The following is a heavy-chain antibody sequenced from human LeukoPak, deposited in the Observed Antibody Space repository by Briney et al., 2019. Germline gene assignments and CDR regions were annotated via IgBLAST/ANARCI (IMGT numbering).Heavy chain of an antibody. CDR1: GGSISSYY. D-gene: IGHD6-13*01. J-gene: IGHJ3*02. V-gene: IGHV4-59*01. Sequence: SETLSLTCTVSGGSISSYYWSWIRQPPGKGLEWIGYIYYSGSTNYNPSLKSRVTISVDTSKNQFSLKLSSVTAADTAVYYCAREDRWDAFDIWGQGTMVTVSS. CDR2: IYYSGST. CDR3: AREDRWDAFDI.